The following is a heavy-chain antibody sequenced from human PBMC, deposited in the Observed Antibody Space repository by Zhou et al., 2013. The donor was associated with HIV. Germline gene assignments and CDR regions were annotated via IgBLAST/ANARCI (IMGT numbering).Heavy chain of an antibody. D-gene: IGHD5-12*01. Sequence: QVQLQQWGAGLLKPSETLSLTCAVYGGSFSGYYWSWIRQPPGKGLEWIGEINHSGSTNYNPSLKSRITISLDTSTKKFSLRLTSVTAADTAVYYCARDVISDYRVPNWFDPWGQGILVTVSS. V-gene: IGHV4-34*01. J-gene: IGHJ5*02. CDR3: ARDVISDYRVPNWFDP. CDR2: INHSGST. CDR1: GGSFSGYY.